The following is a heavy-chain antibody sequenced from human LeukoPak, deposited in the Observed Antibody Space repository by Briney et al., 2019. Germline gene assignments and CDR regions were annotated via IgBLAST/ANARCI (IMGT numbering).Heavy chain of an antibody. CDR2: IRYDGSNK. CDR3: AKEYCSSTSCYSLIDY. CDR1: GFTFSSYG. D-gene: IGHD2-2*01. V-gene: IGHV3-30*02. Sequence: GGSLRLSCAASGFTFSSYGMHWVRQAPGKGLEWVAFIRYDGSNKYYADSVKGRFTISRDNSKNTLYLQMNSLRAEDTAVYYCAKEYCSSTSCYSLIDYWGQGTLVTVSS. J-gene: IGHJ4*02.